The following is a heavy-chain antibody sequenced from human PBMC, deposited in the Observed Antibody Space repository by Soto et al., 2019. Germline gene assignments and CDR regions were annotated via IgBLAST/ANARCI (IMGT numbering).Heavy chain of an antibody. CDR3: ARRWGTYFDF. D-gene: IGHD7-27*01. J-gene: IGHJ4*02. V-gene: IGHV4-59*01. Sequence: SETLSLTCTVSGGSISSYYWSWIRQPPGKGLEWIGYIYYSGSTDYDPSLKSRVTISVDTSKNQFSLKLSSVTAADTAMYYCARRWGTYFDFWGQGTLVTVSS. CDR1: GGSISSYY. CDR2: IYYSGST.